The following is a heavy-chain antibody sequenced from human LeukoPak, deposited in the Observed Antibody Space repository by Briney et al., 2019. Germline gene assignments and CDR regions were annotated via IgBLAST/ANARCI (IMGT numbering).Heavy chain of an antibody. CDR3: ARDSGGWSLDY. CDR1: GESFSGYY. D-gene: IGHD6-19*01. J-gene: IGHJ4*02. CDR2: INHSGGS. Sequence: SETLSLTCAVYGESFSGYYWSWIRQPPGKGLEWIGEINHSGGSSYNPSLKSRVTISVDTSKNQFSLKLRSVTAADTAVYYCARDSGGWSLDYWGQGTLATVSS. V-gene: IGHV4-34*01.